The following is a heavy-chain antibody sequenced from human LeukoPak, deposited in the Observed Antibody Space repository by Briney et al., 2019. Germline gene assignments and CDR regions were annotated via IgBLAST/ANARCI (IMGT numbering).Heavy chain of an antibody. CDR1: GFTFSSYA. J-gene: IGHJ5*02. V-gene: IGHV3-30*04. CDR3: ARGAHVRMYDSNHNCFDA. CDR2: ISYDGSNK. D-gene: IGHD3-22*01. Sequence: SGGSLRLSCAASGFTFSSYAMHWVRQPPGKGLEWVAVISYDGSNKYYADSVKGRFTISRDNSKNTLYLQMNSLRAEDTAVYYCARGAHVRMYDSNHNCFDAWGQGTLVTVSS.